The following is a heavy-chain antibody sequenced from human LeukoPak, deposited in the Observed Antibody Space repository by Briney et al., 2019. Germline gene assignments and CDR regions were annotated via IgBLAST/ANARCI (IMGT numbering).Heavy chain of an antibody. Sequence: GASVKVSCKASGYTFTSYGISWVRQAPGRGLEWMGWISAYSGNTNYAQKLQGRVTMTTDTSTSTAYMELRSLRSDDTAMYYCARDEAYSGYDLPPSFDYWGQGTLVTVSS. CDR2: ISAYSGNT. V-gene: IGHV1-18*01. CDR3: ARDEAYSGYDLPPSFDY. CDR1: GYTFTSYG. J-gene: IGHJ4*02. D-gene: IGHD5-12*01.